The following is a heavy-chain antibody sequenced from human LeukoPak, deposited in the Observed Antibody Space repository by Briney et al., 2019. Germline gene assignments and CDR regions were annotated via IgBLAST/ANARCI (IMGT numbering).Heavy chain of an antibody. V-gene: IGHV3-9*01. CDR1: GFTFDDYA. CDR2: ISWNSGSI. Sequence: SLRLSCAASGFTFDDYAMHWVRQAPGKGLEWVSGISWNSGSIGYADSVKGRFTISRDNAKNSLYLQMNSLRAEDTALYYCAKDMSSSWLGYFQHWGQGTLVTVSS. CDR3: AKDMSSSWLGYFQH. D-gene: IGHD6-13*01. J-gene: IGHJ1*01.